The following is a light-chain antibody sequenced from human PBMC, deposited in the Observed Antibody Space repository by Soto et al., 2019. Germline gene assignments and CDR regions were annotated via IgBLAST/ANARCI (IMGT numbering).Light chain of an antibody. CDR3: QQYYGIPYT. CDR2: WAS. J-gene: IGKJ2*01. Sequence: DIVMTQSPDSLAVSLGERATINCKSSQSVLYSSNNKNYLAWYQQKSGQPPKLLIYWASIRESGVPDRFSGSGSGTDFTLTITSLQAEDVAVYYCQQYYGIPYTFGQGTKLEIK. V-gene: IGKV4-1*01. CDR1: QSVLYSSNNKNY.